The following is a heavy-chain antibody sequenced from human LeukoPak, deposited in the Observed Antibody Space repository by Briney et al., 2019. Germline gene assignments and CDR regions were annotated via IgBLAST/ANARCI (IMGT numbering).Heavy chain of an antibody. Sequence: SVKVSCKASGGTFGSYAISWVRQAPGQGLEWMGGIIPIFGTANYAQKFQGRVTITADESTSTAYMELSSLRSEDTAVYYCARDPAQKPYYYYYMDVWGKGTTATVSS. CDR3: ARDPAQKPYYYYYMDV. J-gene: IGHJ6*03. CDR1: GGTFGSYA. CDR2: IIPIFGTA. V-gene: IGHV1-69*13.